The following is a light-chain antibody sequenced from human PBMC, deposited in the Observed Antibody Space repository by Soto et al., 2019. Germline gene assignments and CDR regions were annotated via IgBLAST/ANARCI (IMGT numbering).Light chain of an antibody. V-gene: IGLV1-47*01. J-gene: IGLJ2*01. Sequence: QSVLTQPPSASGTPGQRVTISCSGSSSNVGSNYGYWYQQLPGRAPKLLIYRNNQRPSGVPDRFSGSKSGTSASLAISGLRSEDEADYYCAAWDDRLSGPGVVFGGGTKLTVL. CDR1: SSNVGSNY. CDR2: RNN. CDR3: AAWDDRLSGPGVV.